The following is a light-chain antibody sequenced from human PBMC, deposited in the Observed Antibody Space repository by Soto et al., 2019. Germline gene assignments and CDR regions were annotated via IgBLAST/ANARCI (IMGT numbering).Light chain of an antibody. CDR3: QYFESSSYT. J-gene: IGKJ2*01. Sequence: EVVLTQSPGTLPLSPGQRATLSYRASQSVTRSYLAWYQQKPGQAPRLLIYGAFIRATGIPDRFSGSGSGADFTLSISRLEPEDFALFYCQYFESSSYTFGQGTKLEI. CDR2: GAF. V-gene: IGKV3-20*01. CDR1: QSVTRSY.